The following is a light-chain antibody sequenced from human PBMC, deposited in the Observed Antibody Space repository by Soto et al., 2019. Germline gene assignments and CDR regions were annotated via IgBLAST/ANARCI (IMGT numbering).Light chain of an antibody. CDR2: AAS. V-gene: IGKV1-39*01. J-gene: IGKJ4*01. CDR3: QQTYTVPLT. CDR1: QSISNY. Sequence: DIQMTQSPSSLSASVGDRVTITCRASQSISNYLNWYQQKPGKAPNLLIYAASSLQSGVPSRFSGSGSGTDFALTISSLLPEDFATYYCQQTYTVPLTFGGGTKVDIK.